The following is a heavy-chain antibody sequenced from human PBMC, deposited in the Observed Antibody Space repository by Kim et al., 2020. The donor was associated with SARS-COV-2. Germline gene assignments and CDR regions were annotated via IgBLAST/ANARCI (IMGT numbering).Heavy chain of an antibody. CDR2: IYPGDSDT. D-gene: IGHD3-10*01. CDR1: GYSFTSYW. CDR3: ARVNGYGSGSYYYYYYGMDV. Sequence: GESLKISCKGSGYSFTSYWIGWVRQMPGKGLEWMGIIYPGDSDTRYSPSFQGQVTISADKSISTAYLQWSSLKASDTAMYYCARVNGYGSGSYYYYYYGMDVWGQGTTVTVSS. J-gene: IGHJ6*02. V-gene: IGHV5-51*01.